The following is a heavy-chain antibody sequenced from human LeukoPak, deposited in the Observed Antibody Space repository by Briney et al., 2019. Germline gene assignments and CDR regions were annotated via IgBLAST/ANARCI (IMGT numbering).Heavy chain of an antibody. Sequence: ASVKVSCKASGYTFTSYDINWVRQATGQGLEWMGWMNPNSGNTGYAQKFQGRVTMTRNTSISTAYMELSSLRSEDTAVYYCARGSHCSSTSCSYADYYYYYMDVWGKGTTVTVSS. CDR1: GYTFTSYD. CDR3: ARGSHCSSTSCSYADYYYYYMDV. CDR2: MNPNSGNT. D-gene: IGHD2-2*01. J-gene: IGHJ6*03. V-gene: IGHV1-8*01.